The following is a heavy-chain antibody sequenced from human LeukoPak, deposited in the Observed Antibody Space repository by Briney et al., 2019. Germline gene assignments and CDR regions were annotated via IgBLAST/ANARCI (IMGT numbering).Heavy chain of an antibody. J-gene: IGHJ3*02. D-gene: IGHD5-24*01. CDR2: IHTSGST. CDR3: ARDRRTDDTQDAYDI. CDR1: GAFISSYD. Sequence: AETLSLTCIVSGAFISSYDRSWIRQPAGKGPEWIGRIHTSGSTRYNPSLKSRVTMSVDTSKNQFFLKLSSVTAADTAVYYCARDRRTDDTQDAYDIWGQGTMVTVSP. V-gene: IGHV4-4*07.